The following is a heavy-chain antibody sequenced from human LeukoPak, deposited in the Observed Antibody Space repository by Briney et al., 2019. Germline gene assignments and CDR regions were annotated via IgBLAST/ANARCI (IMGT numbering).Heavy chain of an antibody. CDR2: IYSGGST. CDR3: ARSDYYDSSALDY. CDR1: GFTVSSNY. J-gene: IGHJ4*02. D-gene: IGHD3-22*01. Sequence: GGSLRLSCAASGFTVSSNYMSWVRQAPGKGLEWVSVIYSGGSTYYADSVKGRFTISRDNSKNTLYLQMNNLRAEDPAVYSCARSDYYDSSALDYWGQGTLVTVSS. V-gene: IGHV3-53*01.